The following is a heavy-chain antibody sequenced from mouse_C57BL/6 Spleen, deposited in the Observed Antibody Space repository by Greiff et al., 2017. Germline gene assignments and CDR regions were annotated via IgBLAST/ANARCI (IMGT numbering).Heavy chain of an antibody. CDR2: IWNGGST. Sequence: VQLQQSGPGLVQPSQSLSITCTVSGFSLTSYGVHCVRQSPGKGLEWLGVIWNGGSTGYNAAFISRLSISKDNSKSQFFFKMNSLQSDDTAIYYCARNGGNYVFYAMDYWGQGTSVTVSS. V-gene: IGHV2-2*01. J-gene: IGHJ4*01. CDR3: ARNGGNYVFYAMDY. CDR1: GFSLTSYG. D-gene: IGHD1-1*02.